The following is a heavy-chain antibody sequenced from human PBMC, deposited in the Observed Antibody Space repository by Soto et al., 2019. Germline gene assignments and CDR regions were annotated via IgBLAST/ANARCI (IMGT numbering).Heavy chain of an antibody. CDR1: GFTFDDYA. J-gene: IGHJ3*02. Sequence: GGSLRLSCAASGFTFDDYAMHWVRQAPGKGLEWVSGISWNSGSIGYADSVKGRFTISRDNAKNSLYLQMNSLRAEDTALYYCAKDIPPRRIMITFGGRIRKHAFDIWGQGTMVTVSS. D-gene: IGHD3-16*01. V-gene: IGHV3-9*01. CDR3: AKDIPPRRIMITFGGRIRKHAFDI. CDR2: ISWNSGSI.